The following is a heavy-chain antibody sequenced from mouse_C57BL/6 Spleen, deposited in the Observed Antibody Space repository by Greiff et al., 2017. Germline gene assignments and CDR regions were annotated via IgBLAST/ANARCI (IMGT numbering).Heavy chain of an antibody. CDR2: IDPEDGDT. V-gene: IGHV14-1*01. CDR3: TTGAQATFFDY. J-gene: IGHJ2*01. D-gene: IGHD3-2*02. Sequence: EVQPQQSGAELVRPGASVKLSCTASGFNIKDYYMHWVKQRPEQGLEWIGRIDPEDGDTEYAPKFQGKATMTADTSSNTAYLQLSSLTSEDTAVYYCTTGAQATFFDYWGQGTTLTVSS. CDR1: GFNIKDYY.